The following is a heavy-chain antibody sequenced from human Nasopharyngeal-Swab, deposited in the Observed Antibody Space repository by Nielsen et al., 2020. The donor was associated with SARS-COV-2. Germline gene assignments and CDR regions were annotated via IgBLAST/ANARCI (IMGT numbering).Heavy chain of an antibody. CDR3: ARDGYGSGGMDV. Sequence: SCTVSGCSISSGGYYWSWIRQHPGKGLEWIGYIYYSGSTYYNPSLTSRVTIPVDTSKNHFSLKLSSVTAADTAVYYCARDGYGSGGMDVWGQGTTVTVSS. V-gene: IGHV4-31*02. J-gene: IGHJ6*02. CDR2: IYYSGST. D-gene: IGHD3-10*01. CDR1: GCSISSGGYY.